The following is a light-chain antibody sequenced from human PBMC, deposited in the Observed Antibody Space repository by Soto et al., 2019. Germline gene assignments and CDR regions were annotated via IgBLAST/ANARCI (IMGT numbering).Light chain of an antibody. J-gene: IGLJ1*01. CDR3: SSYTGSSTLYV. Sequence: QSALTQPASVAGSPGQSITISCTGTSSDVGDYDYVSWYRQQPGKAPKLLIYDVSNRPSEISNRFSGSKSANTASLTISGLQAEGEADYYCSSYTGSSTLYVFGTGTKVTVL. V-gene: IGLV2-14*03. CDR2: DVS. CDR1: SSDVGDYDY.